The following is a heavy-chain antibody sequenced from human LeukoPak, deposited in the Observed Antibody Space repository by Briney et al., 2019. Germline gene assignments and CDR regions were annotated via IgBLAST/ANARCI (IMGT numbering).Heavy chain of an antibody. J-gene: IGHJ4*02. CDR1: GYSISSGYY. CDR2: IYHSGNT. Sequence: SETLSLTCTVSGYSISSGYYWGWIRQPPGKGLEWIGSIYHSGNTYYNPSLKSRVTISVDTSKNQFSLKLTSVTAADTAVYYCARARHNSSSWSDRYYFDYWGQGTLVTVSS. CDR3: ARARHNSSSWSDRYYFDY. V-gene: IGHV4-38-2*02. D-gene: IGHD6-13*01.